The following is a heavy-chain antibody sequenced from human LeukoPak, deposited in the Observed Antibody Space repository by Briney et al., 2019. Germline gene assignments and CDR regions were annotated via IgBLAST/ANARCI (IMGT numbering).Heavy chain of an antibody. CDR1: GGSISSSSYY. V-gene: IGHV4-39*07. J-gene: IGHJ4*02. CDR2: IYYSGST. Sequence: SETLSLTCTVSGGSISSSSYYWGWIRQPPGKGLEWIGSIYYSGSTYYNPSLKSRVTISVDTSKSQFSLKLSSVTAADTAVYYCARKGNILTGYCLSSAYYWGQGTLVTVSS. D-gene: IGHD3-9*01. CDR3: ARKGNILTGYCLSSAYY.